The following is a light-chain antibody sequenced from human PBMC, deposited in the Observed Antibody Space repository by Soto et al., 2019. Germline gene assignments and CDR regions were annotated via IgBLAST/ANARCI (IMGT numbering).Light chain of an antibody. CDR2: TTS. CDR1: QNINNW. Sequence: DIPMNQTPSSVSASVGDRVTMTCRASQNINNWLAWYQQKPGKAPKAMLLTTSSLKSGVPSSFSGRGSRTDFTLTNSSLQPEDFATYFCQKANSFPLTFGQGTKLEI. J-gene: IGKJ2*01. V-gene: IGKV1-12*01. CDR3: QKANSFPLT.